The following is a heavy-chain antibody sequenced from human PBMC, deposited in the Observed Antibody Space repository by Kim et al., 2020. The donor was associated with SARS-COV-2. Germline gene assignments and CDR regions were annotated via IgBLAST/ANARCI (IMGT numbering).Heavy chain of an antibody. J-gene: IGHJ5*02. CDR3: AREGIAVAGLYNWFDP. CDR1: GFTFSSYA. V-gene: IGHV3-30-3*01. CDR2: ISYDGSNK. D-gene: IGHD6-19*01. Sequence: GGSLRLSCAASGFTFSSYAMHWVRQAPGKGLEWVAVISYDGSNKYYADSVKGRFTISRDNSKNTLYLQMNSLRAEDTAVYYCAREGIAVAGLYNWFDPWGEGTLVTVSS.